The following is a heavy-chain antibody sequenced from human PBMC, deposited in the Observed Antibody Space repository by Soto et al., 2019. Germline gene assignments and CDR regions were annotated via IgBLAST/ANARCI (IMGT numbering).Heavy chain of an antibody. CDR2: IWYDGSNK. CDR3: AREGEDDSSYGMDV. V-gene: IGHV3-33*01. CDR1: GFTFSSYG. Sequence: GGSLRLSCAASGFTFSSYGMHWVRQAPGKGLEWVAVIWYDGSNKYYADSVKGRFTISRDNSKNTLYLQMSSLRAEDTAVYYCAREGEDDSSYGMDVWGQGTTVTVSS. D-gene: IGHD3-16*01. J-gene: IGHJ6*02.